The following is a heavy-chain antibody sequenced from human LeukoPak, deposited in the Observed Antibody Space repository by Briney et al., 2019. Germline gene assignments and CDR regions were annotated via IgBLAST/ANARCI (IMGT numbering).Heavy chain of an antibody. CDR1: GASISSYY. CDR2: IYMTGKT. CDR3: ARDGRDCTNDVCSCYFDT. D-gene: IGHD2-8*01. J-gene: IGHJ4*02. Sequence: PSETLSLTCTVSGASISSYYWSWIRQPAGKGLEWIGRIYMTGKTNYNPSLESRVTMSVDMSKNQFSLKVSSVTVADTAMYYCARDGRDCTNDVCSCYFDTWGQGTLVTVAS. V-gene: IGHV4-4*07.